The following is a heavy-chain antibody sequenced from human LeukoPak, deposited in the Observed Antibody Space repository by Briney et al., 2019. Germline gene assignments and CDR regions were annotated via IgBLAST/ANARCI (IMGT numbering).Heavy chain of an antibody. J-gene: IGHJ4*02. CDR2: INSDGSST. CDR3: ARVISSSWSPPGY. Sequence: GGSLRLSCATSGFTFSSYWMHWVRQAPGKGLVWVSRINSDGSSTNYADSVKGRFTISRDNAKNTLYLQMNSLRAEDTAVYYCARVISSSWSPPGYWGQGTLVTVSS. V-gene: IGHV3-74*01. CDR1: GFTFSSYW. D-gene: IGHD6-13*01.